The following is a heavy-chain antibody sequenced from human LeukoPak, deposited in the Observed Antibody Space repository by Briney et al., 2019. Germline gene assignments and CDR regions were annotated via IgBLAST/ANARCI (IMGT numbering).Heavy chain of an antibody. J-gene: IGHJ6*02. V-gene: IGHV3-21*01. D-gene: IGHD4-17*01. CDR1: GFTFSSYS. Sequence: GGSLRLSCAASGFTFSSYSMNWVRQAPGKGLEWVSSISSSSGYIYYADSVKGRFTIPRDNAKNSLYLQMNSLRAEDTAVYYCARGSLYGDYYYYGMDVWGQGTTVTVSS. CDR3: ARGSLYGDYYYYGMDV. CDR2: ISSSSGYI.